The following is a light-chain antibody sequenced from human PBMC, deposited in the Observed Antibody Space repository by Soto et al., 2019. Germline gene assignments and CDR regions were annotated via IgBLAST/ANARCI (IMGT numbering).Light chain of an antibody. J-gene: IGKJ2*01. CDR2: AAS. CDR3: QQSYSTLYT. Sequence: DLQMTQSPSSLSASVGDRVTITCRASQSISSYLNWYQQKPGKAPKLLIYAASSLQSGVPSRFSGSGSRTYFTPTISSLQPEDFATYYCQQSYSTLYTFGQGTKLEIK. V-gene: IGKV1-39*01. CDR1: QSISSY.